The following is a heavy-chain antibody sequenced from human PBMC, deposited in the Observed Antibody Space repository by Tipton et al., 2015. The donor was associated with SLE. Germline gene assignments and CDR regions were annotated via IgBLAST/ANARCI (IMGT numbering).Heavy chain of an antibody. V-gene: IGHV4-34*01. Sequence: LRLSCAVYGGPFSGYYWSWIRQPPGKGLEWIGEINHSGSTNYNPSLKSRVTISVDTSKNQFSLKLSSVTAADTAVYYCATNWGWDSRPWVTPFDYWGQGTLVTVSS. CDR3: ATNWGWDSRPWVTPFDY. J-gene: IGHJ4*02. D-gene: IGHD7-27*01. CDR2: INHSGST. CDR1: GGPFSGYY.